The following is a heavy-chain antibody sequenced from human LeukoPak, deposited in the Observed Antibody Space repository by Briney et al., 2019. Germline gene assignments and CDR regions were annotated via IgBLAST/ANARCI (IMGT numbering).Heavy chain of an antibody. CDR2: ISSSSSYI. CDR1: GFTFSSYS. J-gene: IGHJ3*02. V-gene: IGHV3-21*01. CDR3: ASPYSSSWYLDAFDI. Sequence: GGSLRLSCAASGFTFSSYSMNWVRQAPGKGLEWVSSISSSSSYIYYADSVKGRFTISRDNAKNSLYLQMNSLRAEDTAVYYCASPYSSSWYLDAFDIWGQGTMVTVSS. D-gene: IGHD6-13*01.